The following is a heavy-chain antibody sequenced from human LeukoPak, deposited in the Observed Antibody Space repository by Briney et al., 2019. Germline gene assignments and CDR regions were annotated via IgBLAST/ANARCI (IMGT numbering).Heavy chain of an antibody. CDR1: GGSFSGYY. D-gene: IGHD6-19*01. CDR2: INHSGST. J-gene: IGHJ6*03. V-gene: IGHV4-34*01. CDR3: ARGGGSGWPNYYHYMDV. Sequence: PSGTLSLTCAVYGGSFSGYYWSWIRQPPGKGLEWIGEINHSGSTNYNPSLKSRVTISVDTSKNQFSLKLSSVTAADTAVYYCARGGGSGWPNYYHYMDVWGKGTTVTVSS.